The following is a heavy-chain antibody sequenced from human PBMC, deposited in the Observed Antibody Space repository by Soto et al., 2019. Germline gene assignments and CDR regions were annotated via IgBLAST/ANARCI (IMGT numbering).Heavy chain of an antibody. CDR3: ARTFDYYGMDV. CDR2: IYHAGSV. V-gene: IGHV4-38-2*01. J-gene: IGHJ6*02. Sequence: AETLSLTCAVSGYSICRGYYLGVIRQSPGKGLEWIGSIYHAGSVYYNPSLNGRVALSMDTSKNHFSLKLTSVTAADTAVYYCARTFDYYGMDVWGQGTTVTVSS. CDR1: GYSICRGYY.